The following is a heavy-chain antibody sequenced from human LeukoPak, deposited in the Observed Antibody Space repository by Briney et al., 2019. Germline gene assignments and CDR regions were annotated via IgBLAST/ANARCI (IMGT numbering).Heavy chain of an antibody. Sequence: GGSLRLSCAASGFTFSSYGMHWVRQAPGKGLEWVAVISYDGSNKYYADSVKGRFTISRDNSKNTLYLQMNSLRAEDTAVYYCARDAFAYYDFWSGYYAFDIWGQGTMVTVSS. J-gene: IGHJ3*02. CDR3: ARDAFAYYDFWSGYYAFDI. V-gene: IGHV3-30*03. CDR1: GFTFSSYG. CDR2: ISYDGSNK. D-gene: IGHD3-3*01.